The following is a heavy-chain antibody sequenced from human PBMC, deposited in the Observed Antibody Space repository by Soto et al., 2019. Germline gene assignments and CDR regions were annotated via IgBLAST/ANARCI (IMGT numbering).Heavy chain of an antibody. Sequence: GGSLRLSCAASGFTFSNAWMSWVRQAPGKGLEWVGRIKSKTDGGTTDYAAPVKGRFTISRDDSKNTLYLQMNSLKTEDTAVYYCTTDWDFWSGYYGYWGQGTLVTVSS. D-gene: IGHD3-3*01. CDR3: TTDWDFWSGYYGY. CDR2: IKSKTDGGTT. J-gene: IGHJ4*02. CDR1: GFTFSNAW. V-gene: IGHV3-15*01.